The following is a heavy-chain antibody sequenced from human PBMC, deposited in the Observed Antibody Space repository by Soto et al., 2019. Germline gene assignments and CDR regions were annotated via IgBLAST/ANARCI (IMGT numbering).Heavy chain of an antibody. Sequence: XETLSLTCTVSGGSISSSSYYWGWIRQPPGKGLEWIGSIYYSGSTYYNPSLKSRVTISVDTSKNQFSLKLSSVTAADTAVYYCARHNSGGFWSGYSYYYGMDVWGQGTTVTVSS. CDR1: GGSISSSSYY. J-gene: IGHJ6*02. V-gene: IGHV4-39*01. CDR2: IYYSGST. D-gene: IGHD3-3*01. CDR3: ARHNSGGFWSGYSYYYGMDV.